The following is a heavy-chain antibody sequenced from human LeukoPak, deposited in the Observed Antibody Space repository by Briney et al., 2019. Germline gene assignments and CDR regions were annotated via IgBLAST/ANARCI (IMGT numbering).Heavy chain of an antibody. J-gene: IGHJ4*02. V-gene: IGHV3-48*03. D-gene: IGHD6-13*01. Sequence: PGGSLRLSCAASGFTFSSYEMNWVRQAPGKGREWVSYISTSGSTIYYADSVKGRFTISRDNAKNSLFLQMNSLRAEDTAVYYCARGIAAPDYWGQGTLVTVSS. CDR3: ARGIAAPDY. CDR1: GFTFSSYE. CDR2: ISTSGSTI.